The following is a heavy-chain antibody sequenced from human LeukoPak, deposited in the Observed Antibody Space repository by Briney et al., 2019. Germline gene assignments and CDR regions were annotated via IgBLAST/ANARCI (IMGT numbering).Heavy chain of an antibody. V-gene: IGHV3-21*01. D-gene: IGHD6-19*01. Sequence: PGGSLRLSCAASGFTFSSYSMNWVRQAPGKGLEWVLSISSSSSYIYYADSVKGRFTISRDNAKNSLYLRMNSLRAEDTAVYYCAREGSIAAREQWLVLHYFDYWGQGTLVTVSS. CDR3: AREGSIAAREQWLVLHYFDY. J-gene: IGHJ4*02. CDR2: ISSSSSYI. CDR1: GFTFSSYS.